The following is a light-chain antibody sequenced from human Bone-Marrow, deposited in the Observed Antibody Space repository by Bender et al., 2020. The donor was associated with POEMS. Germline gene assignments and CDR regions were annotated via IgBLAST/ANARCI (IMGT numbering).Light chain of an antibody. CDR1: SSDVGIYNY. Sequence: QSALTQPASVSGSPGQSITISCTGTSSDVGIYNYVSWYQQHPGEAPKLIIYDVTNRPSRVSSRFSGSKSANTASLTISGLQPEDEADYYCAAWEDSLNGWVFGGGTKLTVL. CDR2: DVT. CDR3: AAWEDSLNGWV. V-gene: IGLV2-14*03. J-gene: IGLJ3*02.